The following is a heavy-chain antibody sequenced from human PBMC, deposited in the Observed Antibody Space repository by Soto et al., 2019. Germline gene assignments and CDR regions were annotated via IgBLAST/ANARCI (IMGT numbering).Heavy chain of an antibody. Sequence: SVKVSCKASGGTFSSYAISWVRQAPGQGLEWMGGIIPIFGTANYAQKFQGRVTITADESTSTAYMELSSLRSEDTAVYYCARDKEVATITGWFDPWGQGTLVTVSS. CDR1: GGTFSSYA. D-gene: IGHD5-12*01. CDR2: IIPIFGTA. J-gene: IGHJ5*02. V-gene: IGHV1-69*13. CDR3: ARDKEVATITGWFDP.